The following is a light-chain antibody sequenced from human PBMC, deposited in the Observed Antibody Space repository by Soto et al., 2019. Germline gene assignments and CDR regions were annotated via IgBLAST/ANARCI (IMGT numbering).Light chain of an antibody. V-gene: IGKV3-20*01. CDR1: QSVSSY. CDR2: GAS. J-gene: IGKJ4*01. CDR3: QQFGDSLT. Sequence: EIVMTQSPATLSVSPLERATLACRASQSVSSYLAWYQQKPGQAPRLLIYGASSRATGIPDRFSGSGSGTDFTLSVSRLETEDFAVYYCQQFGDSLTFGGGTKVDIK.